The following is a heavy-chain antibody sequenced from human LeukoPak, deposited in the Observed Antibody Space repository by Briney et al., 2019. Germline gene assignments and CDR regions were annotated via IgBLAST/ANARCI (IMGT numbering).Heavy chain of an antibody. D-gene: IGHD6-6*01. CDR3: ARALGGEQLVPPPFDY. V-gene: IGHV3-30-3*01. CDR2: ISYDGSNK. Sequence: PGGSLRLSCAASGFTFSSYAMHWVRQAPGKGLEWVAVISYDGSNKYYADSVKGRFTISRDNSKNTLYLQMNSLRAEDTAVYYWARALGGEQLVPPPFDYWGQGTLVTVSS. CDR1: GFTFSSYA. J-gene: IGHJ4*02.